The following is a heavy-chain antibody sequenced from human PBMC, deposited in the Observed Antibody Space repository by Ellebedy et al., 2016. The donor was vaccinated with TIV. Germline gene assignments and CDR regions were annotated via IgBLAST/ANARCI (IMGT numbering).Heavy chain of an antibody. Sequence: GGSLRLXCKGSGYSFTSNWIGWVRQMPGKGLEWMAIIYPGDSDTKYSPSFQGQVTISVDKFISTAYLQWNSLKASDTAMYYCARQGSCSGGSCSRYFQHWGQGTLVTVSS. CDR2: IYPGDSDT. D-gene: IGHD2-15*01. CDR3: ARQGSCSGGSCSRYFQH. V-gene: IGHV5-51*01. CDR1: GYSFTSNW. J-gene: IGHJ1*01.